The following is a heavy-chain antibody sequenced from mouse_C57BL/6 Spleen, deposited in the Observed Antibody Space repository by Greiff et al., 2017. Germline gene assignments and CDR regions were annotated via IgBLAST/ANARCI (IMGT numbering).Heavy chain of an antibody. V-gene: IGHV1-84*01. CDR2: IYPGNGDT. J-gene: IGHJ1*03. CDR1: GYAFTDSC. CDR3: AGCSSVVARDFGG. D-gene: IGHD1-1*01. Sequence: QVQLQQSGPELVKPGASVKISCKASGYAFTDSCMNWVKQRPGKGLEWIGWIYPGNGDTKYNEKFKGKATLTVDTSSSTAYMQLSSLTSEDSAVYFCAGCSSVVARDFGGRGTATTVTSSS.